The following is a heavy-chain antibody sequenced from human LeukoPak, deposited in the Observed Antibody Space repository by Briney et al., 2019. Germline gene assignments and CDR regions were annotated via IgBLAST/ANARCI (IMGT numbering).Heavy chain of an antibody. D-gene: IGHD3-9*01. CDR3: AREGLRYFDWIPHAFDI. CDR2: ISSSSSYI. Sequence: PGRSLRLSCAASGFTFSSYSMNWVRQAPGKGLEWVSSISSSSSYIYYADSVKGRFTISRDNAKNSLYLQMNSLRAEDTAVYYCAREGLRYFDWIPHAFDIWGQGTMVTVSS. V-gene: IGHV3-21*01. CDR1: GFTFSSYS. J-gene: IGHJ3*02.